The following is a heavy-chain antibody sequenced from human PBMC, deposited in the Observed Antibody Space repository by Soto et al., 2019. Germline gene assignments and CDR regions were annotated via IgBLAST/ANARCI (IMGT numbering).Heavy chain of an antibody. CDR1: GYSFTSYW. Sequence: PGESLKISCKGSGYSFTSYWISWVRQMPGKGLEWMGRIDPSDSYTNYSPSFQGHVTISADKSISTAYLQWSSLKASDTAMYYCATYYGSGSYSYYYGMDVWGQGTTVTVSS. D-gene: IGHD3-10*01. CDR2: IDPSDSYT. V-gene: IGHV5-10-1*01. CDR3: ATYYGSGSYSYYYGMDV. J-gene: IGHJ6*02.